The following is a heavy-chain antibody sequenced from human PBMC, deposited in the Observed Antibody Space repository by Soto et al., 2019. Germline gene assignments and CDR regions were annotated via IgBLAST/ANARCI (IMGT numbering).Heavy chain of an antibody. Sequence: GGSLRLSCAASGFTFSSYAMHWVRQAPGKGLEWVAVISYDGSNKYYADSVKGRFTISRDNSKNTLYLQITALRAEDTAVYYCARDFSMVIVAPGYWGQGTLVTVAS. J-gene: IGHJ4*02. CDR3: ARDFSMVIVAPGY. CDR1: GFTFSSYA. D-gene: IGHD5-12*01. CDR2: ISYDGSNK. V-gene: IGHV3-30-3*01.